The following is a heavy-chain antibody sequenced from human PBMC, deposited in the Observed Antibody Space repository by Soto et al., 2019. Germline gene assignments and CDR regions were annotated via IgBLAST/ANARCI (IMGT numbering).Heavy chain of an antibody. CDR3: ASITVMRSNDL. CDR2: IYYSGST. J-gene: IGHJ5*02. V-gene: IGHV4-39*01. Sequence: QLQLQESGPGLVKPSETLSLTCAVSGGSVSSSSHYWGWVRQPPGRGLEWIGSIYYSGSTYYNPSLKSRVTISVDMSKNQFSLRLTSVTAADTAVYYCASITVMRSNDLWGQGTLVTVSS. D-gene: IGHD3-16*01. CDR1: GGSVSSSSHY.